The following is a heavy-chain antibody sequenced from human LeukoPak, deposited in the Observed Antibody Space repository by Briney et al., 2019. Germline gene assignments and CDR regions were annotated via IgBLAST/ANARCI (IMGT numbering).Heavy chain of an antibody. V-gene: IGHV5-51*01. J-gene: IGHJ5*02. Sequence: GESLKISCKGSGYSLTSYWIGWVRQMPGKGLEWMGIIYPGDSDTRYSPSFQGQVTISADKSISTAYLQWSSLKASDTAMYYCARGYCSSTSCYPYWFDPWGQGTLVTVSS. D-gene: IGHD2-2*01. CDR2: IYPGDSDT. CDR3: ARGYCSSTSCYPYWFDP. CDR1: GYSLTSYW.